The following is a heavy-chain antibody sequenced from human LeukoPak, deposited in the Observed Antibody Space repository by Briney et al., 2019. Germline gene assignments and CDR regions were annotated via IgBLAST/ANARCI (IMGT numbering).Heavy chain of an antibody. Sequence: GGSLRLSCAASGVTFDDYGMSWVRQAPGKGLEWVSGINWNGGSTGYADSVKGRFTISRDNAKNSLYLQMNSLRAEDTALYYCARDYADYGDYIYFDYWGQGTLVTVSS. CDR2: INWNGGST. V-gene: IGHV3-20*04. J-gene: IGHJ4*02. CDR3: ARDYADYGDYIYFDY. CDR1: GVTFDDYG. D-gene: IGHD4-17*01.